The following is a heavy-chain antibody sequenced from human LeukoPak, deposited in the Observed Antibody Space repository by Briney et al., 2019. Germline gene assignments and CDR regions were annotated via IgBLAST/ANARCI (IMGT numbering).Heavy chain of an antibody. D-gene: IGHD1-7*01. Sequence: TGGSLRLSCAASGFTFSSYSINWVRQAPGKGLEWVSSISSSSSYIYYADSVKGRFTISRDNAKNSLHLQMNSLRAEDTAVYYCARDSGNYLDAFDIWGQGTMVTVSS. J-gene: IGHJ3*02. CDR1: GFTFSSYS. CDR3: ARDSGNYLDAFDI. V-gene: IGHV3-21*01. CDR2: ISSSSSYI.